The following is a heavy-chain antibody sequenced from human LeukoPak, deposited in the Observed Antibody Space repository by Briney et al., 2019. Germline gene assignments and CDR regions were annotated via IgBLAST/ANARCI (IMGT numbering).Heavy chain of an antibody. CDR2: IYYSGST. Sequence: SETLSLTCTVSGGSISSSSYYWGWIRQPPGKGLEWIGSIYYSGSTYYNPSLKSRVTISVDTSKNQFSLKLRSVTAADTAVYYCARHGSGWYYLVGYWGQGTLVTVSS. V-gene: IGHV4-39*01. CDR3: ARHGSGWYYLVGY. D-gene: IGHD6-19*01. J-gene: IGHJ4*02. CDR1: GGSISSSSYY.